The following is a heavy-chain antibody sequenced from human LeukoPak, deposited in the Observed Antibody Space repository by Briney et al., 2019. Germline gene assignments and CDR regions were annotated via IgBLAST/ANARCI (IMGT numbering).Heavy chain of an antibody. CDR1: GYTFTSYD. J-gene: IGHJ5*02. V-gene: IGHV1-8*03. D-gene: IGHD1-1*01. CDR3: ARGGTILNWFDP. Sequence: ASVKVSCKASGYTFTSYDINWVRQATGQGLEWMGWMNPNSGNTGYAQKFQDIVTITTDESTSTVYMELSSLRSEDTAVYYCARGGTILNWFDPWGQGTLVTVSS. CDR2: MNPNSGNT.